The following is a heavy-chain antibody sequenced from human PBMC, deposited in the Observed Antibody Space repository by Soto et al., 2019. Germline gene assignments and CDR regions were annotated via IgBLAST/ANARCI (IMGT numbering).Heavy chain of an antibody. CDR2: IYYSGST. J-gene: IGHJ6*02. D-gene: IGHD6-13*01. V-gene: IGHV4-59*01. Sequence: PSETLSLTCTVSGGPISSYGWSWIRQPPGKGLEWIGYIYYSGSTNYNPSLKSRVTISVDTSKNQFSLKLSSVTAADTAVYYCARVRRGSSWYDYYYYYGMDVWGQGTTVTVSS. CDR3: ARVRRGSSWYDYYYYYGMDV. CDR1: GGPISSYG.